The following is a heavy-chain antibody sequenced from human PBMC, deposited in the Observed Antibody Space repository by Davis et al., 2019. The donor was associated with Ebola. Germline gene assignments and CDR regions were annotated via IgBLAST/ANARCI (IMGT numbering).Heavy chain of an antibody. J-gene: IGHJ4*02. V-gene: IGHV1-69*13. CDR3: AREYDFWSGYYDY. CDR2: IIPIFGTA. D-gene: IGHD3-3*01. CDR1: GYTFTSYY. Sequence: SVKVSCKASGYTFTSYYMHWVRQAPGQGLEWMGGIIPIFGTANYAQKFQGRVTITADESTSTAYMELSSLRSEDTAVYYCAREYDFWSGYYDYWGQGTLVTVSS.